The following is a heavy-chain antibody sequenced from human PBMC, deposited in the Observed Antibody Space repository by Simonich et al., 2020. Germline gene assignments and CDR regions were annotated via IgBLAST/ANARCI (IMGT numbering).Heavy chain of an antibody. CDR2: IYHSGTT. Sequence: QVQLQESGPGLVKPSETLSLTCAVSGYSISSGYYWGWIRQPPGKGLELIGSIYHSGTTYYNPSHKRRVTISVATSKNQFSLKLSSVTAADKAVYYCARHTVKSIAATNYYYGMDVWGQGTTVTVSS. CDR3: ARHTVKSIAATNYYYGMDV. J-gene: IGHJ6*02. V-gene: IGHV4-38-2*01. CDR1: GYSISSGYY. D-gene: IGHD6-13*01.